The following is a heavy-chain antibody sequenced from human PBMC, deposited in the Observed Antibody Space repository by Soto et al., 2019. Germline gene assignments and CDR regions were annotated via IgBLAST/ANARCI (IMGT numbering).Heavy chain of an antibody. D-gene: IGHD4-17*01. CDR1: GYTFTSYG. J-gene: IGHJ4*02. CDR3: AKALIGYGDHHPFDY. Sequence: ASVKVSCKASGYTFTSYGISWVRQAPGQGLEWMGWISAYNGNTNYAQKLQGRVTMTTDTSTSTAYMELRSLRSDDTAVYYCAKALIGYGDHHPFDYWGQGTLVTVSS. CDR2: ISAYNGNT. V-gene: IGHV1-18*01.